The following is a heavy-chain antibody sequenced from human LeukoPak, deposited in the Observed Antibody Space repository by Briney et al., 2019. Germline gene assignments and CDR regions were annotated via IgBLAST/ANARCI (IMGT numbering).Heavy chain of an antibody. V-gene: IGHV3-23*01. J-gene: IGHJ5*02. CDR1: GFTFSGYA. Sequence: GGSLRLSCAASGFTFSGYAMSWVRQAPGKGLEWVSAISGSGGSPYYADSVKGRFTISRDNSQNMQYLQMNSLRAEDTAVYYCAKDRDYYDSSGLGSWGQGTLVTVSS. CDR2: ISGSGGSP. D-gene: IGHD3-22*01. CDR3: AKDRDYYDSSGLGS.